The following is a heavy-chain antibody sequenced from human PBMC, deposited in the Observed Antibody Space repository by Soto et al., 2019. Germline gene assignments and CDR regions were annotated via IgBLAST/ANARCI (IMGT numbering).Heavy chain of an antibody. D-gene: IGHD1-1*01. CDR1: GFTFSMYW. CDR2: INDDGIST. CDR3: TRGPRSTSTGTGAF. V-gene: IGHV3-74*01. J-gene: IGHJ4*02. Sequence: PGGSLRLSCAASGFTFSMYWMHWVRQVPGTGPEWVSRINDDGISTNYADSVKGRFTISRDNAKNTLYLQMNALRVEDTAVYYCTRGPRSTSTGTGAFWGQGTLVTVSS.